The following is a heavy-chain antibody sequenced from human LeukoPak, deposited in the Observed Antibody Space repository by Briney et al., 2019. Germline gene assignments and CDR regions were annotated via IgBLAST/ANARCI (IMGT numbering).Heavy chain of an antibody. Sequence: SETLSLTCAVSGGSISSSNWWGWVRQPPGKGLEWIGEIYHSGSTNYNPSLKSRVTISVDKSKNQFSLKLSSVTAADTAVYYCAQVVVVAATDWFDPWGQGTLVTVSS. CDR3: AQVVVVAATDWFDP. D-gene: IGHD2-15*01. CDR1: GGSISSSNW. CDR2: IYHSGST. J-gene: IGHJ5*02. V-gene: IGHV4-4*02.